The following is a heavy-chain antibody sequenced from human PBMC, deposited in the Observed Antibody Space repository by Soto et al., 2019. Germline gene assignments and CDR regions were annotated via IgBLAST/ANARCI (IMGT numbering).Heavy chain of an antibody. V-gene: IGHV2-5*02. J-gene: IGHJ4*02. Sequence: QITLKESGPTLVKPTQTLTLTCTFSGFSLSSTRMSVGWIRQPPGKALEWLPLIYWDDDKRYSPFLKSRLTITKDSSKNQVVLTMSYMYPVDTARYYCAHIVVAGLGYYFYYWGQGTLVTVSS. CDR3: AHIVVAGLGYYFYY. D-gene: IGHD6-19*01. CDR2: IYWDDDK. CDR1: GFSLSSTRMS.